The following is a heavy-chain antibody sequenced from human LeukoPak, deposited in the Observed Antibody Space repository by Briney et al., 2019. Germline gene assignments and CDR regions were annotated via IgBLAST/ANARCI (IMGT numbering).Heavy chain of an antibody. CDR2: ISSSGSTI. D-gene: IGHD6-19*01. Sequence: GGSLRLSCAASGFTFSSYEMNWVRQAPGKGLEWVSYISSSGSTIYYADSVKGRFTISRDNAENSLYLQMNSLRAEDTAVYYCARSGWYFPFDYWGQGTLVTVSS. V-gene: IGHV3-48*03. CDR3: ARSGWYFPFDY. CDR1: GFTFSSYE. J-gene: IGHJ4*02.